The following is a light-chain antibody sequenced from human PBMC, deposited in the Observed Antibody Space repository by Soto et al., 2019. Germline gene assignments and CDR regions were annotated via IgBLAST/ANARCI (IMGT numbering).Light chain of an antibody. CDR1: NSDIGTYNY. CDR3: SSYTSTSTLYV. CDR2: EVS. V-gene: IGLV2-14*01. J-gene: IGLJ1*01. Sequence: SALTXPASVSGSPGQSITISCTGSNSDIGTYNYVSWYQQHPGKAPKLVISEVSNRPSGISHRFSGSKSGNAASLTISGLQAEDEATYYCSSYTSTSTLYVFGPGTKVTVL.